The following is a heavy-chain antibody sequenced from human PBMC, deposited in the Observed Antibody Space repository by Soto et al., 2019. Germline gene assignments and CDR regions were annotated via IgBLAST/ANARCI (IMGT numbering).Heavy chain of an antibody. J-gene: IGHJ5*02. CDR3: AKDFKVVTISGVVTPSGFDP. CDR2: ISYDGSNK. CDR1: GFTFSSYG. V-gene: IGHV3-30*18. Sequence: PGGSLRLSCAASGFTFSSYGMHWVRQAPGKGLEWVAVISYDGSNKYYADSVKGRFTISRDNSKNTLYLQMNSLRAEDTAVYYCAKDFKVVTISGVVTPSGFDPWGQGTLVTVSS. D-gene: IGHD3-3*01.